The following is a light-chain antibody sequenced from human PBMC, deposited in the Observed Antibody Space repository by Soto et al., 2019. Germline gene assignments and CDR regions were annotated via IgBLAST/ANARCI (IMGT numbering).Light chain of an antibody. CDR3: QQYGSSPGT. CDR2: GAS. J-gene: IGKJ2*01. Sequence: EIVLTQSPGTLSLSPGERANLSCRASESVCSSYLAWYQQKPGQAPRLFIYGASRMATGLPDRFSVSGSGTDFTLTISRLEPEDFAVYYCQQYGSSPGTFGQGTKLEIK. V-gene: IGKV3-20*01. CDR1: ESVCSSY.